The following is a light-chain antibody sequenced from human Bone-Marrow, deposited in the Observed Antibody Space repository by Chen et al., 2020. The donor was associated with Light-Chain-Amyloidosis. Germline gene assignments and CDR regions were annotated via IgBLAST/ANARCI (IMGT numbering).Light chain of an antibody. J-gene: IGLJ1*01. V-gene: IGLV2-8*01. CDR2: QVR. CDR1: PRDVGDYKY. CDR3: SSYAGSNNFV. Sequence: QSALAQPPSASGSPGQPVTISCAGSPRDVGDYKYVSWYQQHPGNAPNLMIYQVRKRPSGVPYRVSGSKAGNTASLTVSGLQAEDEADYYCSSYAGSNNFVFGTGTKVTVL.